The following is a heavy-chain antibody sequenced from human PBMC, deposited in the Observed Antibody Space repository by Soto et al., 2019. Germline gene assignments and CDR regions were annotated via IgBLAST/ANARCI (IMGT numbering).Heavy chain of an antibody. CDR1: GYTFTSYG. Sequence: QVQLVQSGAEVKKPGASVKVSCKASGYTFTSYGISWVRQAPGQGLEWMGWISAYNGNTNYAQKLQGRVTMTTDSSTSTAYMELRSLRSDDTAVYYCARDGSFYDILTGYSNSFDYWGQGTLVTVSS. J-gene: IGHJ4*02. CDR2: ISAYNGNT. D-gene: IGHD3-9*01. V-gene: IGHV1-18*01. CDR3: ARDGSFYDILTGYSNSFDY.